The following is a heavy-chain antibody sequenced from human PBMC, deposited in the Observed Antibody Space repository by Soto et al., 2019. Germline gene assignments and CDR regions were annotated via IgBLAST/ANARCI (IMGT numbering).Heavy chain of an antibody. CDR1: GGCFSGYY. CDR2: INHSGST. J-gene: IGHJ6*03. D-gene: IGHD2-15*01. Sequence: SETLSLTCAVYGGCFSGYYWSWIRQPPGKGLEWIGEINHSGSTNYNPSLKSRATISVDTSKNQFSLKLSSVTAADTAVYYCVGYCSGGSCYKFHYMDVWGKGPTVTVSS. V-gene: IGHV4-34*01. CDR3: VGYCSGGSCYKFHYMDV.